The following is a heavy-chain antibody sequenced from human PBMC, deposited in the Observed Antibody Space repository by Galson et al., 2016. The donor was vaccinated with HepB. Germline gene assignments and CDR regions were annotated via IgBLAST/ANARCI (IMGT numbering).Heavy chain of an antibody. Sequence: SCKASGGSFSSFAINWVRQAPGQGLEWMGGIIPMFGTPNYAQKFRGRVTITADESTTTAYMELSSLRSQDTALYYCASHTRGQYDSGRYEFNYWGQGTLVSVSS. J-gene: IGHJ4*02. V-gene: IGHV1-69*01. D-gene: IGHD3-10*01. CDR2: IIPMFGTP. CDR1: GGSFSSFA. CDR3: ASHTRGQYDSGRYEFNY.